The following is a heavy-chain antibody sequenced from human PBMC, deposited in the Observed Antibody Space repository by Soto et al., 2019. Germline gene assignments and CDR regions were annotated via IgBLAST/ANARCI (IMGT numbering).Heavy chain of an antibody. CDR3: ARDRNREVIYYYGMDV. D-gene: IGHD3-3*01. CDR2: IIPIFGTA. CDR1: GGTFSSYA. Sequence: GASVKVSCKASGGTFSSYAISWVRQAPGQGLEWMGGIIPIFGTANYAQKFQGRVTITADESTSTAYMELSSLRSEDTAVYYCARDRNREVIYYYGMDVWGQGTTVTVSS. V-gene: IGHV1-69*13. J-gene: IGHJ6*02.